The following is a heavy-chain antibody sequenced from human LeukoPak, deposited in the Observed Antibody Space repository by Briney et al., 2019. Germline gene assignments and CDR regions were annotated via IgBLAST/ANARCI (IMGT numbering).Heavy chain of an antibody. CDR3: ARRSTVTLFDY. D-gene: IGHD4-17*01. J-gene: IGHJ4*02. Sequence: PETLSLTCAVYGGSFSGYYWSWIRQPPGKGLEWIGEINHSGSTNYNPSLKSRVTISVDTSKNQFSLKLSSVTAADTAVYYCARRSTVTLFDYWGQGTLVTVSS. CDR1: GGSFSGYY. CDR2: INHSGST. V-gene: IGHV4-34*01.